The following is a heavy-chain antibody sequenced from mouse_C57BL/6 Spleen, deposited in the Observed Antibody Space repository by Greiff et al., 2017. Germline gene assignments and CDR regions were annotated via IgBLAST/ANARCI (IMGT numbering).Heavy chain of an antibody. CDR3: ASAGYDYDDHYFDY. CDR2: INYDGSST. V-gene: IGHV5-16*01. D-gene: IGHD2-4*01. J-gene: IGHJ2*01. Sequence: EVQLVESEGGLVQPGSSMKLSCTASGFTFSDYYMAWVRQVPEKGLEWVANINYDGSSTYYLDSLKSRFIISRDNAKNILYLQMSSLKSEDTATYYCASAGYDYDDHYFDYWGKGTTLTVSS. CDR1: GFTFSDYY.